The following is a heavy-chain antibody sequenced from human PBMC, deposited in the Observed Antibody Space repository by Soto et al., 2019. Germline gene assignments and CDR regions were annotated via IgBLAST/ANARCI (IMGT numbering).Heavy chain of an antibody. CDR2: ISYDGSNK. CDR3: AKQGTSWYHYDC. J-gene: IGHJ4*02. CDR1: GFTFSSYG. D-gene: IGHD6-13*01. V-gene: IGHV3-30*18. Sequence: SLRLSCAASGFTFSSYGMHWVRHAPGKGLEWVAVISYDGSNKYYAGSVKGRFTISRDNSKNTLYLQMNSLRAEDTAVYYCAKQGTSWYHYDCWGQGTLVTVSS.